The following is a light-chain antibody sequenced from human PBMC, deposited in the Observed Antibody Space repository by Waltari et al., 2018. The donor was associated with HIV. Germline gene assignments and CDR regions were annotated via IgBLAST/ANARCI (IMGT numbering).Light chain of an antibody. CDR1: SSNIGSNY. CDR3: AAWDDSLSGHVV. CDR2: RSN. V-gene: IGLV1-47*01. Sequence: QSVLTQPPSASGTPGQRVTISCSGSSSNIGSNYVYWYHQLPGQAPKLLIYRSNQRPSGVPGRFSGSKSGTSASLAISGLRSEDEADYYCAAWDDSLSGHVVFGGGTKLTVL. J-gene: IGLJ2*01.